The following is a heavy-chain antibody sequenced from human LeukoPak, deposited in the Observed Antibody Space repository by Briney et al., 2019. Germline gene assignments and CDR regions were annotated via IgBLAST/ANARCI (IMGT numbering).Heavy chain of an antibody. Sequence: ASVKVSCKVSGYTLTELSMHWVRQAPGKGLEWMGGFDPEDGETIYAQKFQGRVTMTEDTSTDTAYVELSSLRSEDTAVYYCATDWLVGATYAFDIWGQGTMVTVSS. CDR1: GYTLTELS. CDR3: ATDWLVGATYAFDI. D-gene: IGHD1-26*01. CDR2: FDPEDGET. J-gene: IGHJ3*02. V-gene: IGHV1-24*01.